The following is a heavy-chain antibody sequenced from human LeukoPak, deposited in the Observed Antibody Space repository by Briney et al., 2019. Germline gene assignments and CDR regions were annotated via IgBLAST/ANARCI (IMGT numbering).Heavy chain of an antibody. CDR1: GYSISSGYY. J-gene: IGHJ4*02. V-gene: IGHV4-38-2*01. CDR2: IYHSGST. CDR3: ARGGIAAAAPFDY. Sequence: SETLSLTCAISGYSISSGYYWGWIRQPPGKGLEWIGSIYHSGSTYYNPSLKSRVTISVDTSKNQFSLKLSSVTAADTAVYYCARGGIAAAAPFDYWGQGTLVTVSS. D-gene: IGHD6-13*01.